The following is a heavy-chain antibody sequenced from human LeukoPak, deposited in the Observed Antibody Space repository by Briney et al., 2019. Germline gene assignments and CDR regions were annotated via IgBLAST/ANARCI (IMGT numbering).Heavy chain of an antibody. D-gene: IGHD3-3*01. V-gene: IGHV3-11*04. CDR2: ISSSGSST. CDR1: GFTFSDYY. J-gene: IGHJ6*03. Sequence: PGGSLRLSCAASGFTFSDYYMSWIRQAPGKGLDWVSYISSSGSSTYFADSVKGRFTISRDNAKNSLYLQMNSLRAEDTAVYYCARGGAIFGVAFYYYYYMDVWGKGTTVTVSS. CDR3: ARGGAIFGVAFYYYYYMDV.